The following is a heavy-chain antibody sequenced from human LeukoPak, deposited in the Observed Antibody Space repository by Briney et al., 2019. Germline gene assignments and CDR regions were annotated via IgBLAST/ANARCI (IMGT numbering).Heavy chain of an antibody. D-gene: IGHD6-6*01. V-gene: IGHV3-23*01. CDR2: ISGSGSST. Sequence: PGGSLRLSCAASGFTFSSYAMSWVRQAPGKGLEWVSAISGSGSSTYYADSVKGRFTISRDNSKNTLYLQMNSLRAEDTAIYYCAKARTQLVRLGYFDYWGQGTLVTVSS. CDR3: AKARTQLVRLGYFDY. J-gene: IGHJ4*02. CDR1: GFTFSSYA.